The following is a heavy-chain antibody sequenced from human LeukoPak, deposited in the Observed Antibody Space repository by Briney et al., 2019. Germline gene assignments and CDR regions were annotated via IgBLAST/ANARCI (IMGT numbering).Heavy chain of an antibody. CDR3: ARGYCSGGSCYPEFDP. CDR1: GGSISSGGYS. D-gene: IGHD2-15*01. CDR2: IYHSGST. V-gene: IGHV4-30-2*01. J-gene: IGHJ5*02. Sequence: SETLPLTCAVSGGSISSGGYSWSWIRQPPGKGLEWIGYIYHSGSTYYNPSLKSRVTISVDRSKNQFSLKLSSVTAADTAVYYCARGYCSGGSCYPEFDPWGQGTLVTVSS.